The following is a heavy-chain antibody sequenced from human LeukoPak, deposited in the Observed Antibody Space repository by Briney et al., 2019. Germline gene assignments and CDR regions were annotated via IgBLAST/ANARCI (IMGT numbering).Heavy chain of an antibody. Sequence: AGGSLRLSCAASGFPFSNYDMHWVRQATGKGLEWVSAIGSAGDTYYPGSVKGRFTISRENAKNSLYLQMHSLRAADTAVYFCARGFRDCSRSSCYSIDAFDIWGQGTVVTVSS. CDR3: ARGFRDCSRSSCYSIDAFDI. V-gene: IGHV3-13*01. J-gene: IGHJ3*02. CDR2: IGSAGDT. CDR1: GFPFSNYD. D-gene: IGHD2-2*01.